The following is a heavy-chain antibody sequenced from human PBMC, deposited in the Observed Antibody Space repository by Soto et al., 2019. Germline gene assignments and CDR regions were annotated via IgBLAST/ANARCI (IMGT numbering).Heavy chain of an antibody. Sequence: QGQLVESGGGVVQPGRSLRLSCAASGFTFTDYAMHSVRQAPDKGLEWVAIIWYDGSNIYYADSVKGRFTISRDNSKNTLYLQMNSLRAEDTAVYYCAREKFGDDFDYWGQGTLVTVSS. CDR3: AREKFGDDFDY. CDR2: IWYDGSNI. V-gene: IGHV3-33*01. CDR1: GFTFTDYA. J-gene: IGHJ4*02. D-gene: IGHD2-21*02.